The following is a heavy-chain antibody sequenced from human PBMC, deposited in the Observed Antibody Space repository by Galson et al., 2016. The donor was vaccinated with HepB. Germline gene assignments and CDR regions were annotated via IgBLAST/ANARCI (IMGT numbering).Heavy chain of an antibody. D-gene: IGHD1-26*01. J-gene: IGHJ3*02. V-gene: IGHV3-53*01. CDR1: GFNVSYSY. CDR3: ARDGGYAGSYSVGDAFDI. Sequence: SLRLSCADSGFNVSYSYMTWIRQAPGKGLEWVSILYSDGKTFYADSVKGRFTTSRDNSKKTLNLQMNRLRAEDTAICYCARDGGYAGSYSVGDAFDIWGQGTMVTVSS. CDR2: LYSDGKT.